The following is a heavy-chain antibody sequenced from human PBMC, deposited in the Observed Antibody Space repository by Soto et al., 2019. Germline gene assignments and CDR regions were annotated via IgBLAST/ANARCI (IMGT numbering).Heavy chain of an antibody. V-gene: IGHV5-51*01. CDR2: IYPGDSDT. CDR3: ARGGSGSYYHYYYGMDV. CDR1: GYSFTSYW. J-gene: IGHJ6*02. Sequence: GESLKISCKGSGYSFTSYWIGWVRQIPWKGLEWMGIIYPGDSDTRYSPSFQGQVTISADKSISTAYLQWSSLKASDTAMYYCARGGSGSYYHYYYGMDVWGQGTTVTVSS. D-gene: IGHD1-26*01.